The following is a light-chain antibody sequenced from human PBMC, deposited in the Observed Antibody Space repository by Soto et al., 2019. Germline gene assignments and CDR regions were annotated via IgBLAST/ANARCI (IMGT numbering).Light chain of an antibody. Sequence: EVVLTQSPATLSVSPGDTATLSCRASEGVSSSLAWYQQKPGQPTRLLIYDASTRATGVPARFNGSGSGTEFTLTISRLQSEDFAVYYCQQYNDWPFTFGPGTKVDIK. CDR1: EGVSSS. V-gene: IGKV3-15*01. CDR2: DAS. J-gene: IGKJ3*01. CDR3: QQYNDWPFT.